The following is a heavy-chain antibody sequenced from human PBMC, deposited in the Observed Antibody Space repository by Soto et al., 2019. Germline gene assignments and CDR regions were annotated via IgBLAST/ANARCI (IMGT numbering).Heavy chain of an antibody. V-gene: IGHV4-61*01. J-gene: IGHJ4*02. CDR1: GGSISSGSHY. D-gene: IGHD6-13*01. CDR3: TRGGSIAAAVVDY. Sequence: PSETLSLTCTVSGGSISSGSHYWSWIRQPPGKGLEWIGYIYHTGSTNYNPSLNSRVTMSVDTSKNQFSLNLNSVTAADTAVYYCTRGGSIAAAVVDYWGQGTLVTVSS. CDR2: IYHTGST.